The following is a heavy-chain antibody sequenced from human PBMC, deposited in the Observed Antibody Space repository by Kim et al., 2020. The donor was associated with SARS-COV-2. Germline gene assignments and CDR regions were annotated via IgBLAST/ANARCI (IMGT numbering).Heavy chain of an antibody. Sequence: SETLSLTCAVYGGSFSGYYWSWIRQPPGKGLEWIGEINHSGSTNHNPSLKSRVTISVDTSKNQFSLKLSSVTAADTAVYYCARVLLLSYYYMDVWGKGTTVTVSS. CDR3: ARVLLLSYYYMDV. CDR1: GGSFSGYY. V-gene: IGHV4-34*01. D-gene: IGHD1-26*01. CDR2: INHSGST. J-gene: IGHJ6*03.